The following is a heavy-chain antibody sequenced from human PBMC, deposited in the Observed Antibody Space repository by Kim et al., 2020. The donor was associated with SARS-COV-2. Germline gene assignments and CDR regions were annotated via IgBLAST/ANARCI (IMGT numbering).Heavy chain of an antibody. V-gene: IGHV4-34*01. CDR2: INHSGST. D-gene: IGHD6-19*01. J-gene: IGHJ5*02. CDR3: ARVVLISGWYVGDNWFDP. Sequence: SETMSLTCAVYGGSFSGYYWSWIRQPPGKGLEWIGEINHSGSTNYNPSLKSRVTISVDTSKNQFSLKLSSVTAADTAVYYCARVVLISGWYVGDNWFDPWGQGTLVTVSS. CDR1: GGSFSGYY.